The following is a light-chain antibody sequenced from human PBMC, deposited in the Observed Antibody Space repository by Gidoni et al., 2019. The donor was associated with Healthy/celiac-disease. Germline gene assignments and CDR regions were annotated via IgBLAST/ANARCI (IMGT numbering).Light chain of an antibody. CDR3: CSYAGSYTSYV. V-gene: IGLV2-11*01. CDR1: SSDVGGYNY. CDR2: DVS. J-gene: IGLJ1*01. Sequence: QSALTQPRSVSASPGQSVTISCTGTSSDVGGYNYVSWYQQQPGKAPKLMIYDVSKRPSGVPDRFSGSKSGNTASLTISGLQAEDEADYYCCSYAGSYTSYVFGTGTKVTVL.